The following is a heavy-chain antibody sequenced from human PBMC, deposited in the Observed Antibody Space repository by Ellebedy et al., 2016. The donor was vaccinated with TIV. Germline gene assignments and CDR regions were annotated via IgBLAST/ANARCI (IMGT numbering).Heavy chain of an antibody. CDR1: GFTFSGYW. V-gene: IGHV3-7*05. CDR2: IKEDGSEK. Sequence: GESLKISXAASGFTFSGYWISWVRQAPGKGLEWVANIKEDGSEKYYVDSVKGRFTIFRDNAKNSLYLQMNSLRAEDTALYYCVKSGTYSSTSGWFDLWGQGTLVTVSS. CDR3: VKSGTYSSTSGWFDL. J-gene: IGHJ5*02. D-gene: IGHD2-2*01.